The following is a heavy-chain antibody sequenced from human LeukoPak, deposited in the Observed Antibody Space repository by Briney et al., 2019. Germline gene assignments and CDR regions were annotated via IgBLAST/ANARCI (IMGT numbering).Heavy chain of an antibody. CDR2: IYYSGRT. V-gene: IGHV4-39*07. Sequence: SETLSLTCTVSGGSITSSSYYWGWIRQPPGKGLEWIGSIYYSGRTYYNPSLKSRVTMSVDTSKNRFSLKVTYVTAADTAVYYCASSRRLNWFDPWGQGTLVTVSS. CDR1: GGSITSSSYY. CDR3: ASSRRLNWFDP. J-gene: IGHJ5*02.